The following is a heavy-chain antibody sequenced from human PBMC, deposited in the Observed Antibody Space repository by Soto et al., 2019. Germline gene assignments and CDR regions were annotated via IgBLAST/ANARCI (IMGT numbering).Heavy chain of an antibody. V-gene: IGHV4-31*03. J-gene: IGHJ6*03. CDR3: ARRVRTERGNYMDV. CDR2: IHYSGST. Sequence: SETLSLTCTVSGGSISSGGYYWSWIRQHPGKGLEWIGYIHYSGSTYYNPSLKSRVTISVDTSKNQFSLKLSSVTAADTAVYYCARRVRTERGNYMDVWGKGTTVTVSS. CDR1: GGSISSGGYY. D-gene: IGHD3-10*01.